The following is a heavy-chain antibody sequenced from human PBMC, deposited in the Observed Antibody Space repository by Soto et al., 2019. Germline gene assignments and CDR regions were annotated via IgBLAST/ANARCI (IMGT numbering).Heavy chain of an antibody. Sequence: EVQLVESGGGLVKPGGSLRLSCAASGFTFSTYNMNWARQAPGKGLEWVPSISSTSVYMYYANSLKGRFTISRANAKSSLYLQVNSLRAEDTAVYYCARGWLRDPWMYWGQGTLVTVSS. J-gene: IGHJ4*02. CDR1: GFTFSTYN. CDR3: ARGWLRDPWMY. D-gene: IGHD5-12*01. CDR2: ISSTSVYM. V-gene: IGHV3-21*01.